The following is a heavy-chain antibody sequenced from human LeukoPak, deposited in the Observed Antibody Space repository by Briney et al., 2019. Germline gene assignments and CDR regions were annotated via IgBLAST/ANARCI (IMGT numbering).Heavy chain of an antibody. J-gene: IGHJ4*02. Sequence: GGSLRLSCAASGFIFSSDALSWVRQAPGKGLEWVSLISGSGGRTDYADSVKGRFTISRDNSKNTLYLQMNSLRAEDTAVYYCARSIDSSGYYPGSRLGWWGQGALVTVSS. V-gene: IGHV3-23*01. D-gene: IGHD3-22*01. CDR2: ISGSGGRT. CDR1: GFIFSSDA. CDR3: ARSIDSSGYYPGSRLGW.